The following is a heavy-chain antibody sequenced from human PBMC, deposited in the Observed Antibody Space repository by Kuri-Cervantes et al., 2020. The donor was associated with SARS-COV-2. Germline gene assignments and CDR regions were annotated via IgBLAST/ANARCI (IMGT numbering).Heavy chain of an antibody. CDR2: IRSKTNSYAT. CDR3: TRLDGGGNY. CDR1: GFTFSGSA. D-gene: IGHD3-16*01. V-gene: IGHV3-73*01. Sequence: GESLKISCAASGFTFSGSAMHWVRQASGKGLEWVGRIRSKTNSYATAYAASVKGRFTISSDDSKNTAYLQMNSLKTEDTAVYYCTRLDGGGNYWGQGTLVTVSS. J-gene: IGHJ4*02.